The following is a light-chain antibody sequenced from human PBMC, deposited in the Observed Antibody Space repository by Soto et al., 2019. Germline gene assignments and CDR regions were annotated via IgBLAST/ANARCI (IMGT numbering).Light chain of an antibody. CDR2: EVS. CDR3: SSYTSSSTRV. J-gene: IGLJ2*01. V-gene: IGLV2-14*01. Sequence: QSALTQPASVSGSPGQSITISCTGTSSDVGGYNYVSWYQQHPGKAPKLIIYEVSNRPSGISNRFSGSNSGNTASLTISGLQAEDEADYYCSSYTSSSTRVFGGGTQLTVL. CDR1: SSDVGGYNY.